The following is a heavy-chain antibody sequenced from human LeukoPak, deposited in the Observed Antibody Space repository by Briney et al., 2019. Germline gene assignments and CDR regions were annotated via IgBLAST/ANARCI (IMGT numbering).Heavy chain of an antibody. J-gene: IGHJ4*02. CDR3: ARRARGYYGSGKDY. CDR1: GGSISSSSYY. V-gene: IGHV4-39*01. CDR2: IYYSGST. D-gene: IGHD3-10*01. Sequence: SETLSLTCTVSGGSISSSSYYWGWIRQPPGKGVEWIGSIYYSGSTYYNPSLKSRVTISVDTSKNQFSLKLSSVTAADTAVYYCARRARGYYGSGKDYWGQGTLVTVSS.